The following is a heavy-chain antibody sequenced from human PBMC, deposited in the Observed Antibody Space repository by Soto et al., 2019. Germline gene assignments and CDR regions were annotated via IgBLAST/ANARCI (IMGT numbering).Heavy chain of an antibody. CDR1: GGSISSGVYY. Sequence: QVQLQESGPGLVKPSQTLSLTCTVSGGSISSGVYYWGWIRQPPGKGLEWIGYIYYSGSTYYNPSLKSRVTISVDTPKNHFSLKLSSVTAADTAVYYCARDHYVYDILTGYGYYYGMDVWGQGTTVTVSS. V-gene: IGHV4-30-4*01. D-gene: IGHD3-9*01. J-gene: IGHJ6*02. CDR3: ARDHYVYDILTGYGYYYGMDV. CDR2: IYYSGST.